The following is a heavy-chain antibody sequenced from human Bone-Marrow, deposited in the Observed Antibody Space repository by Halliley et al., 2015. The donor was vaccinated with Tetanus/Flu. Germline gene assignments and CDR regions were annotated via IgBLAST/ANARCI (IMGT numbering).Heavy chain of an antibody. J-gene: IGHJ4*02. CDR3: AQGFGVGY. Sequence: EWVGAISSRSNNCVTEYDPSVQGRFTISRDDSKSTAYLQMSSLRSEDTAVYYCAQGFGVGYWGQGTVVTVSS. D-gene: IGHD1-26*01. V-gene: IGHV3-73*01. CDR2: ISSRSNNCVT.